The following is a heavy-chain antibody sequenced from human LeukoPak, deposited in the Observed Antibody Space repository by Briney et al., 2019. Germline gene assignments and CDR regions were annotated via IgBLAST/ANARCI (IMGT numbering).Heavy chain of an antibody. Sequence: GGSLRLSCAASGFTFSSYAMSWVRQAPGKGLEWVSSISSSSSYIYYADSVKGRFTISRDNAKNSLYLQMNSLRAEDTAVYYCARGVVRYLDYWGQGALVTVSS. CDR3: ARGVVRYLDY. J-gene: IGHJ4*02. V-gene: IGHV3-21*01. CDR1: GFTFSSYA. D-gene: IGHD3-9*01. CDR2: ISSSSSYI.